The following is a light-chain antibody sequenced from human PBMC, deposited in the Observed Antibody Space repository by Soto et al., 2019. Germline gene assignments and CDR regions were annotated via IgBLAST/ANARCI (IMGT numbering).Light chain of an antibody. CDR3: QHRSNWPET. Sequence: EIVLTQSPATLSLSPGERDTLSCRASQSVNSYLAWYQQTPGQAPRLLIYEGSKRATGIPARFSGSGSGTDFTLTISSLEPEDFAVYYCQHRSNWPETFGQGTKVEI. J-gene: IGKJ2*01. CDR2: EGS. V-gene: IGKV3-11*01. CDR1: QSVNSY.